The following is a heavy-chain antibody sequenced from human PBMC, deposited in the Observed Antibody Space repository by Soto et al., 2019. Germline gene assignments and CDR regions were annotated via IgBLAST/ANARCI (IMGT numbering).Heavy chain of an antibody. CDR2: IIPIFGTA. V-gene: IGHV1-69*13. CDR1: GGTFSSYA. D-gene: IGHD6-13*01. Sequence: AASVKVSCKASGGTFSSYAISWVRQAPGQGLEWMGGIIPIFGTANYAQKFQGRVTITADESTSTAYMELSSLRSEDTAVYYCARGQQLASYYYYYGMDVWGQGTTVTSP. J-gene: IGHJ6*02. CDR3: ARGQQLASYYYYYGMDV.